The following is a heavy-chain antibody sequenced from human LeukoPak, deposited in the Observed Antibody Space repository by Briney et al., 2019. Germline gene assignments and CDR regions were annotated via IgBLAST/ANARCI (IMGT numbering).Heavy chain of an antibody. CDR3: ARGHDVLTAFRY. CDR2: IYYSGST. V-gene: IGHV4-39*07. D-gene: IGHD3-9*01. Sequence: PSETLSLTCTVSGGSISSSSYYWGWIRQPPGKGLEWIGSIYYSGSTYYNPSLKSRLTISVDTSKNQFSLKLSSVNAADTAVYYCARGHDVLTAFRYWGQGTLVTVSS. J-gene: IGHJ4*02. CDR1: GGSISSSSYY.